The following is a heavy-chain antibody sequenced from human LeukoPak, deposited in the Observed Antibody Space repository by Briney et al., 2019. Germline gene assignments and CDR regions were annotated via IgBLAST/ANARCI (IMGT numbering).Heavy chain of an antibody. J-gene: IGHJ4*02. CDR1: GFTFSSYA. CDR3: AKGQDLLWFGEPIYYFDY. V-gene: IGHV3-23*01. Sequence: GGSLRLSCAAFGFTFSSYAMSWVRQAPGKGLEWVSAICGSGGSTYYADSVKGRFTISRDNSKNTLYLQMNSLRAEDTAVYYCAKGQDLLWFGEPIYYFDYWGQGTLVTVSS. CDR2: ICGSGGST. D-gene: IGHD3-10*01.